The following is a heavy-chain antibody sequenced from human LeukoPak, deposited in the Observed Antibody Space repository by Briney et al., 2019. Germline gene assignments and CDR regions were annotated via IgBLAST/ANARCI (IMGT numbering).Heavy chain of an antibody. CDR2: IYYSGST. V-gene: IGHV4-31*03. CDR3: ARAKTSVSSGWHLRWFDP. Sequence: SQTLSLTCTVSGGSISSGGYYWSWIRQHPGKGLEWIGYIYYSGSTYYNPSLKSRVTISVDTSKNQFSLKLSSVTAADTAVYYCARAKTSVSSGWHLRWFDPWGQGTLVTVSS. CDR1: GGSISSGGYY. J-gene: IGHJ5*02. D-gene: IGHD6-19*01.